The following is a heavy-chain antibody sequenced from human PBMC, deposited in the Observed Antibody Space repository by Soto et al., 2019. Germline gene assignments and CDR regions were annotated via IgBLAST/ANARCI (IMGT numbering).Heavy chain of an antibody. J-gene: IGHJ6*02. CDR3: AGFYGSGSYLGYYYYYGMDV. CDR1: GYTFTSYG. V-gene: IGHV1-18*01. Sequence: ASVKVSCKASGYTFTSYGISWVRQAPGQGLEWMGWISAYNGNTNYAQKLQGRVTMTTDTSTSTAYMELRSLRSDDTAVYYCAGFYGSGSYLGYYYYYGMDVWGQGTTVTVSS. CDR2: ISAYNGNT. D-gene: IGHD3-10*01.